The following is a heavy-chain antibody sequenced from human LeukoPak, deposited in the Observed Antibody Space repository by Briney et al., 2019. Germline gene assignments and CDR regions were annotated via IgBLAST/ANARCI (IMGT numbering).Heavy chain of an antibody. CDR3: VRRVNTYGGWFDR. V-gene: IGHV4-39*01. D-gene: IGHD5-18*01. J-gene: IGHJ5*02. CDR1: GGSFSSGDYY. CDR2: IDYRGRT. Sequence: PSETLSLTCTLSGGSFSSGDYYWAWIRPSPGKGLEWIGTIDYRGRTFYNPSLNNRVTISADTSRNQLSLKLSSVTATDTAIYYCVRRVNTYGGWFDRWGQGALVTVSS.